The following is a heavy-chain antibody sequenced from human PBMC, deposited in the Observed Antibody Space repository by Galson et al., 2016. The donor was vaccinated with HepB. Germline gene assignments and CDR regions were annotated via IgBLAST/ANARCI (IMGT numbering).Heavy chain of an antibody. J-gene: IGHJ4*02. V-gene: IGHV3-74*01. D-gene: IGHD1-1*01. CDR3: AKDRYWNRDFDY. CDR2: IDSDGGRI. CDR1: GFTFNNNW. Sequence: SLRLSCAASGFTFNNNWMHWVRQAPGKGLVWVSRIDSDGGRITYADSVKGRFTISRDNSNNTLYLQMSSLKVEDTAMYYCAKDRYWNRDFDYWGQGTLVTVSS.